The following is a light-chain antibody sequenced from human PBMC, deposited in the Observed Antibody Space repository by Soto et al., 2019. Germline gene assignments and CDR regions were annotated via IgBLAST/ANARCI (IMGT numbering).Light chain of an antibody. Sequence: DIQMTQSPSTLSGSVGDRVTITCRASQTISSWLAWYQQKPGKAPKLLIYKASTLKSGVPSRFSGSGSGTEFTLTISSLQPHEFATYYCQHYNSDSEASGQRTKVELK. CDR2: KAS. J-gene: IGKJ1*01. CDR3: QHYNSDSEA. V-gene: IGKV1-5*03. CDR1: QTISSW.